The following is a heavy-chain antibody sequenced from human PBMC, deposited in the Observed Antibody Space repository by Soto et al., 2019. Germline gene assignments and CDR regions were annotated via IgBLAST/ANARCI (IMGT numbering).Heavy chain of an antibody. D-gene: IGHD3-22*01. CDR1: GFTFSSYS. Sequence: PGGSLRLSCAASGFTFSSYSMNWVRQAPGKGLEWVSSISSSSSYIYYADPVKGRFTISRDNAKNSLYLQMNSLRAEDTAVYYCAREGSYYDTPKNWYFDLWGRGTLVTVSS. V-gene: IGHV3-21*01. J-gene: IGHJ2*01. CDR3: AREGSYYDTPKNWYFDL. CDR2: ISSSSSYI.